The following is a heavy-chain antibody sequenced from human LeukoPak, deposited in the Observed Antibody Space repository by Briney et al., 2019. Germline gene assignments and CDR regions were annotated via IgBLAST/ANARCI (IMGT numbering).Heavy chain of an antibody. D-gene: IGHD1-1*01. Sequence: GGSLRLSCAASGFTFSSYEMNWVRQAPGKGLEWISYISSSGSTIYYADSVKGRFTISRDNAKNSLYLQMNSLRAEDTAVYYCARRGWNPKSGVKGYYYYYMDVWGKGTTVTISS. CDR1: GFTFSSYE. CDR3: ARRGWNPKSGVKGYYYYYMDV. CDR2: ISSSGSTI. J-gene: IGHJ6*03. V-gene: IGHV3-48*03.